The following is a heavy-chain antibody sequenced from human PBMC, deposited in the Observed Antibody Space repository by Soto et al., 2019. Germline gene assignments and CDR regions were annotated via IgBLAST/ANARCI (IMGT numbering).Heavy chain of an antibody. D-gene: IGHD1-26*01. CDR2: IYPSGST. CDR3: ATKGSGSYYVYFDY. J-gene: IGHJ4*02. CDR1: GYSISSGYY. Sequence: SETLSLTCAVSGYSISSGYYWGWIRQPPGKGLEWIGSIYPSGSTYYNPSLKSRVTISVDTSKNQFSLKRSSVTAADTAVYYCATKGSGSYYVYFDYWGQGTLVTVSS. V-gene: IGHV4-38-2*01.